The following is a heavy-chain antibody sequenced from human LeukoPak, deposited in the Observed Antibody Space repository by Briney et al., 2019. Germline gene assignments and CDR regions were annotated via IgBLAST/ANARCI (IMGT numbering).Heavy chain of an antibody. Sequence: GGSLRLSCAASGFTFSNYWMTWVRXAPGKXXEWVANINRDGSDKYYMASVQGRFTIYRDNAKNSLSLQMNSLRVEDTAVYFCARAIEGAYDLWGQGTLVTVSS. CDR3: ARAIEGAYDL. J-gene: IGHJ4*02. CDR1: GFTFSNYW. CDR2: INRDGSDK. V-gene: IGHV3-7*04. D-gene: IGHD5-12*01.